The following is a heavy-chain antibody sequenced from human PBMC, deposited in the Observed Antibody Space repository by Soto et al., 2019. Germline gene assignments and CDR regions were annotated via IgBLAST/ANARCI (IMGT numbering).Heavy chain of an antibody. V-gene: IGHV1-46*03. Sequence: QAQVVQSGAEARAPGASVKVSCKASGYIFTSYYIHWVRQAPGQGLEYLGVAYPHAATTFVAQKFQGRITVTMDTSTSTVHMELTSLTPEDTAVYYGDRERERAYYFDPWGQGTLVTVSS. J-gene: IGHJ5*02. CDR1: GYIFTSYY. CDR2: AYPHAATT. D-gene: IGHD2-8*01. CDR3: DRERERAYYFDP.